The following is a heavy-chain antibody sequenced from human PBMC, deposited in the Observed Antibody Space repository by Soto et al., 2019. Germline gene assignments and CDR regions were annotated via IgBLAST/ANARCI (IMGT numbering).Heavy chain of an antibody. D-gene: IGHD5-18*01. Sequence: ASVKVSCKASGYTFTSYGISCVRQAPGQGLEWMGWISAYNGNTNYAQKLQGRVTMTTDTSTSTAYMELRSLRSDDTAVYYCARRGYSYGSYYYYYGMDVWGQGTTVTVS. CDR3: ARRGYSYGSYYYYYGMDV. J-gene: IGHJ6*02. CDR1: GYTFTSYG. CDR2: ISAYNGNT. V-gene: IGHV1-18*04.